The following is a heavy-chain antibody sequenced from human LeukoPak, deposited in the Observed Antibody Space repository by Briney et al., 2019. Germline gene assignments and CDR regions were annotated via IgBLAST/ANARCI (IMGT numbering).Heavy chain of an antibody. CDR2: INPNSGGT. CDR3: ARASGWYIDWDI. J-gene: IGHJ3*02. D-gene: IGHD6-19*01. V-gene: IGHV1-2*06. Sequence: GASVTVSCKASGYTFTGYYMHWVRQAPGQGLEWMGRINPNSGGTNYAQKFQGRVTMTRDTSISTAYMELSRLRSDDTAVYYCARASGWYIDWDIWGQGTMVTVSS. CDR1: GYTFTGYY.